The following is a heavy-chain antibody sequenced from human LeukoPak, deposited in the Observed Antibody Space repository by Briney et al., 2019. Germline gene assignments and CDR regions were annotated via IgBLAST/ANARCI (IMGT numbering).Heavy chain of an antibody. CDR3: ARDRFGMDV. CDR1: GFIFNDFD. CDR2: IGIGGDT. Sequence: GGSLRLSCTAAGFIFNDFDSHWVRQGPGKGLDWVSAIGIGGDTHYSGSVKGRFTISRENAKNSLFLHMNSLRAGDTAVYYCARDRFGMDVWGRGTTVIVSS. V-gene: IGHV3-13*01. J-gene: IGHJ6*02.